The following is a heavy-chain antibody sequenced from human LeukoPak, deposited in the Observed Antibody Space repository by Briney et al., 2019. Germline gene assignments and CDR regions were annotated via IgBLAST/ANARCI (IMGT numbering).Heavy chain of an antibody. CDR2: INPGDSDT. D-gene: IGHD4-23*01. CDR1: GSTFNNYW. V-gene: IGHV5-51*01. J-gene: IGHJ4*02. CDR3: ARQITVVAPSYY. Sequence: GEPLNISCQGSGSTFNNYWIGWARQLHGKGLEWMGIINPGDSDTRYSLPFRAQSPISAEKSIRPAYLQWSSLKASDTAMYYCARQITVVAPSYYWGQGTLVTVSS.